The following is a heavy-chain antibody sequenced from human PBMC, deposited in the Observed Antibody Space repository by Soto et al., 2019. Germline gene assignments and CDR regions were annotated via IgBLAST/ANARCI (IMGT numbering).Heavy chain of an antibody. CDR1: GFTFADHP. CDR2: IGGGFDT. CDR3: AKSAPPTVMETTKCPALDV. J-gene: IGHJ6*02. V-gene: IGHV3-23*01. Sequence: EVQLLESGGGLVQPGGSLRLSCAASGFTFADHPMNWVRQAPGKGLEWVSTIGGGFDTYYADSVKGRFTISRDISKTTLYLQMSSLRAEDTAVYYCAKSAPPTVMETTKCPALDVWGQGTTVTVSS. D-gene: IGHD1-26*01.